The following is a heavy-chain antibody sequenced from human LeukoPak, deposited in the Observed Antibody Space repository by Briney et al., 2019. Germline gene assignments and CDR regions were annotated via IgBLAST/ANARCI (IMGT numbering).Heavy chain of an antibody. CDR2: IYYSGST. Sequence: PSETLSLTCAVAGGSISSGGYSWSWIRQPPGKGLEWIGYIYYSGSTYYNPSLKSRVTISVDTSKNQFSLKLSSVTAADTAVYYCARVTTVTTDYYYYMDVWGKGTTVTVSS. V-gene: IGHV4-30-4*07. CDR1: GGSISSGGYS. D-gene: IGHD4-17*01. CDR3: ARVTTVTTDYYYYMDV. J-gene: IGHJ6*03.